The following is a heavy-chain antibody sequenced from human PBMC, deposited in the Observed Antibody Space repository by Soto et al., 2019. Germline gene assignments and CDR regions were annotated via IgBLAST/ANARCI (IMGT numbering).Heavy chain of an antibody. CDR2: TSYDGSYK. CDR3: ARGIGNTFDI. V-gene: IGHV3-30*03. Sequence: ESGGGVVQPGRSLRLSCAASEFTFSNSDMHWVRQAPGKGLEWVAVTSYDGSYKYYADSVTGRFTISRDNSKNTLFLQMNSLRADDTAVYYCARGIGNTFDIWGQGTMVTVSS. D-gene: IGHD2-21*01. CDR1: EFTFSNSD. J-gene: IGHJ3*02.